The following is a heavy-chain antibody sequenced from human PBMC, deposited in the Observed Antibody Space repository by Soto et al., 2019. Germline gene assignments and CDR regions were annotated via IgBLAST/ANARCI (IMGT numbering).Heavy chain of an antibody. CDR2: INNNGDST. D-gene: IGHD3-10*01. Sequence: PGGSLRLSCSASGFTFSNYAMHWVRQAPGKGLEYVSSINNNGDSTYYADSVRGRFTISRDNSEKTLYLQVSSLRDEDTAVYYCVTSPTHYYGSGSRLDHWGQGTQVTVSS. CDR1: GFTFSNYA. CDR3: VTSPTHYYGSGSRLDH. J-gene: IGHJ4*02. V-gene: IGHV3-64D*08.